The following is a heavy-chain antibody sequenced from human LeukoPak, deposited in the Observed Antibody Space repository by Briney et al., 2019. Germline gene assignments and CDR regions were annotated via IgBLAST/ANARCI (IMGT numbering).Heavy chain of an antibody. Sequence: SETLSLTCAVSGGSISSRNWWTWVRQPPGKGLEWIGEISHSGSTNYNPSLESRVTVSVDNSKNQFSLKLSSVTAADTAVYYCARGGSNFDYWGQGTLVTVSS. CDR3: ARGGSNFDY. D-gene: IGHD3-16*01. CDR1: GGSISSRNW. V-gene: IGHV4-4*02. J-gene: IGHJ4*02. CDR2: ISHSGST.